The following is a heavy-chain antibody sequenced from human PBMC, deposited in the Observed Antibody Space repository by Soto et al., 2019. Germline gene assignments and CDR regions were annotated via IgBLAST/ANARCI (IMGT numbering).Heavy chain of an antibody. Sequence: PGGSLRLSCAASGFTFSSYAMHWVRQAPGKGLEWVAVISYDGSNKYYADSVKGRFTISRDNSKNTLYLQMNSLRAEDTAVYYCARASYYYDSSGYTPGYFDYWGQGTLVTVSS. CDR2: ISYDGSNK. J-gene: IGHJ4*02. CDR1: GFTFSSYA. V-gene: IGHV3-30-3*01. D-gene: IGHD3-22*01. CDR3: ARASYYYDSSGYTPGYFDY.